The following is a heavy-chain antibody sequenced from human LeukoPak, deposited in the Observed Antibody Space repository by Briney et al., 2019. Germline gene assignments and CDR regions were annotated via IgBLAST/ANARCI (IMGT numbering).Heavy chain of an antibody. CDR2: ISGSGGNT. J-gene: IGHJ5*02. CDR3: SKGVGATRAITWFDP. D-gene: IGHD1-26*01. CDR1: GFTFSTYA. Sequence: GGSLRLSCAASGFTFSTYAMSWVRQAPGKGLEWVSAISGSGGNTYHADSVRGRFTISRDNSKNTLCLQMSSLRAEDTAVYYCSKGVGATRAITWFDPWGQGTLVTVSS. V-gene: IGHV3-23*01.